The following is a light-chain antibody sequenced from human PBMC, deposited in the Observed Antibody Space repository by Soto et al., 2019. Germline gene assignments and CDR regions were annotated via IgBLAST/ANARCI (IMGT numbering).Light chain of an antibody. CDR2: DNI. Sequence: QSVLIQPPSASGTPGQRVTISCSGSSSNIGNNAVNWYQQFPGTAPKLLIYDNIQRPSGVPDRFSGSKSGTSASLAISGLQSEDEADYYCAAWGDNLNGWVFGGGTKLTVL. V-gene: IGLV1-44*01. CDR1: SSNIGNNA. CDR3: AAWGDNLNGWV. J-gene: IGLJ3*02.